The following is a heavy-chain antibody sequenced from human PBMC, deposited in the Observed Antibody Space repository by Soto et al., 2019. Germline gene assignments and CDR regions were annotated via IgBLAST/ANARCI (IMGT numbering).Heavy chain of an antibody. CDR2: VGRSGGT. D-gene: IGHD2-2*02. CDR1: GFTFSSYG. J-gene: IGHJ6*02. Sequence: QRLSCEVSGFTFSSYGMNWVRQGPGKGLEWVSTVGRSGGTYYADSVKGRFTISRDNSKNTLFLQMNSLRAEDTALYFCAKDGTTAGIHYYGMDVWGQGTTVTVSS. V-gene: IGHV3-23*01. CDR3: AKDGTTAGIHYYGMDV.